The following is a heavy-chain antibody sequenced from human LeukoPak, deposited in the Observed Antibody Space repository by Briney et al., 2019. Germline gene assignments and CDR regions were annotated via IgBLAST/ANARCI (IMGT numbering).Heavy chain of an antibody. Sequence: EPGGSLRLSCAASAFTFSSYGMHWVRQAPGKGLEWVAFIRYDGSNKYYADSVKGRFTISKDNSKNTLYLQMNSLRAEDTAVYYCAKDRGDYVWGSYRYFPDYWGQGTLVTVSS. CDR1: AFTFSSYG. D-gene: IGHD3-16*02. CDR3: AKDRGDYVWGSYRYFPDY. CDR2: IRYDGSNK. V-gene: IGHV3-30*02. J-gene: IGHJ4*02.